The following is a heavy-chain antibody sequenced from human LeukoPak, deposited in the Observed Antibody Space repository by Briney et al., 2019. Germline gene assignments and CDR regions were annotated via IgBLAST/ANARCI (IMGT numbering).Heavy chain of an antibody. V-gene: IGHV3-30*01. CDR2: ISYDGSSR. Sequence: PGRSLRLSCAASGFTFSSYSMHWVRQAPGKGLEWVALISYDGSSRYYVDSVKGRFITSRDNSKNTLYLQMNSLRAEDTAVYYCARFIFLGDGYNHFDYWGQGTLVTVSS. D-gene: IGHD5-24*01. CDR3: ARFIFLGDGYNHFDY. CDR1: GFTFSSYS. J-gene: IGHJ4*02.